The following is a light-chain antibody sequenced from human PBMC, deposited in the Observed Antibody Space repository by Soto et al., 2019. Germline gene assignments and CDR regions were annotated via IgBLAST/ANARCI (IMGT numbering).Light chain of an antibody. Sequence: EIVLTQSPGTLSLFPGERATLSCRASQSLTTRYLAWYQQKPGQAPRLLIYGASSRATGIPDRFSGSGSGTDFTLTISSLQPEDFATYYCLQHNSYPRTFGQGTKVEIK. CDR2: GAS. CDR3: LQHNSYPRT. CDR1: QSLTTRY. V-gene: IGKV3-20*01. J-gene: IGKJ1*01.